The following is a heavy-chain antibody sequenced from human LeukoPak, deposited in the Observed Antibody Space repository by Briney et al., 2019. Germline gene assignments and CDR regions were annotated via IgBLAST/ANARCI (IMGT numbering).Heavy chain of an antibody. CDR1: GFTYSRHG. J-gene: IGHJ4*02. CDR2: ISNDGSRK. V-gene: IGHV3-30*03. CDR3: ARDRAWNYFDY. D-gene: IGHD3-3*01. Sequence: GGSLRLSCAPSGFTYSRHGMHWVRQAPGKGLEWVAIISNDGSRKYYAHSVEGRFTISRDNSKNTLYLQMDSLRAEDTAVYYCARDRAWNYFDYWGQGTLVTVSS.